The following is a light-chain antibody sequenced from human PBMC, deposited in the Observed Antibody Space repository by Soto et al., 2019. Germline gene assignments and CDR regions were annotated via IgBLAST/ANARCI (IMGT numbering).Light chain of an antibody. CDR3: QQFGTSPYT. J-gene: IGKJ2*01. CDR1: QTVSNIY. CDR2: ETS. V-gene: IGKV3-20*01. Sequence: EILLTQSPGTLSLSPGDRATLSCRASQTVSNIYLVWYQQRPGQAPRLLIYETSIRASDIPDRFSGSGSGTDFTLTISRLEPEDFAVYWCQQFGTSPYTFGQGTKVEIK.